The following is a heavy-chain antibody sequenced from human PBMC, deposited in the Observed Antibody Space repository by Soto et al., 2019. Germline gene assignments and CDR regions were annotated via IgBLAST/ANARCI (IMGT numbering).Heavy chain of an antibody. V-gene: IGHV1-18*01. D-gene: IGHD7-27*01. Sequence: ASVKVSCKASGYTFTDYVISWVRQAPGQGLEWMGCFNGNNGNTHCAQKFQGRVTMTTDTSTNTAYMELRSLTCDDTAVYYCAGAPNWAYFDFWGLGTLVTVSS. CDR1: GYTFTDYV. CDR3: AGAPNWAYFDF. CDR2: FNGNNGNT. J-gene: IGHJ4*02.